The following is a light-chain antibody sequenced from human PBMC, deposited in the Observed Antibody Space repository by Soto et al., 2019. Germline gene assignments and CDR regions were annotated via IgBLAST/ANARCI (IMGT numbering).Light chain of an antibody. J-gene: IGLJ1*01. CDR1: SSNIGNNY. CDR3: GTCDSSLSVHYV. V-gene: IGLV1-51*02. CDR2: ENN. Sequence: QSVLTQPPSVSAAPGQKVTISCSGSSSNIGNNYVSWYQQLPGTAPKLLIYENNKRPSGIPHRFSGSKSGTSATLGITGLQTGDEADYYYGTCDSSLSVHYVFGTGTKLTVL.